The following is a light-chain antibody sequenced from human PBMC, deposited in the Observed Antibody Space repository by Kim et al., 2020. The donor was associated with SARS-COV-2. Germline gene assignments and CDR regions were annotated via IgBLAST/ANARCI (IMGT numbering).Light chain of an antibody. Sequence: GRSITSSCTGTSSDVGGYNSVSWYQQPPGKAPKLMIYDSSGRASGVSTRFSGSQSGNTASLTISGLRAEDEADYYCSSHTTSSTYVFGSGTKVTVL. J-gene: IGLJ1*01. CDR3: SSHTTSSTYV. CDR1: SSDVGGYNS. V-gene: IGLV2-14*03. CDR2: DSS.